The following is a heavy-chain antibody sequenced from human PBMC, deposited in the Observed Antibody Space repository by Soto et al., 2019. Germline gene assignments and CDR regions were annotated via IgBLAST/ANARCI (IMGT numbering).Heavy chain of an antibody. J-gene: IGHJ4*02. Sequence: TGGSLRLSCAASGFTFSSYSLNWVRQAPGKGLEWVSYNNGNRDTKRYAQSVKGRFTFSRDNAENSLSLHLNSLRDISLRLVPATFPGIVHYWGQGALVTVSS. CDR1: GFTFSSYS. CDR3: TFPGIVHY. D-gene: IGHD2-15*01. V-gene: IGHV3-48*02. CDR2: NNGNRDTK.